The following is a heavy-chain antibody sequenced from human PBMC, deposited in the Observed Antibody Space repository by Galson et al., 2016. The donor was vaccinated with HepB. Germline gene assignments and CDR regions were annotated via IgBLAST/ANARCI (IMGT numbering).Heavy chain of an antibody. D-gene: IGHD3-10*01. V-gene: IGHV1-18*01. CDR1: GYTFTRYG. CDR2: ISAYDGNT. CDR3: ARDPDTLFRGMGLDY. J-gene: IGHJ4*02. Sequence: SVKVSCKASGYTFTRYGISWVRQAPGQGLEWMGWISAYDGNTNYAQKFQDRVTMTTDTSKSTAYMELRSLRSDDTAMFYCARDPDTLFRGMGLDYWGQGTLVTVSS.